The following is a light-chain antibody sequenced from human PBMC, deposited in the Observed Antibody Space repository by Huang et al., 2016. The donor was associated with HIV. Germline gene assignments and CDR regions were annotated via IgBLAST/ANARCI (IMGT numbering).Light chain of an antibody. CDR3: QQYESWPPLT. J-gene: IGKJ4*01. Sequence: EIVMTQSPDTLSVSPGERATLACMASQSVRDKLAGYQQKPGQAPMLLRHDTSTRAAGVPARFSGSGSGTEFTLTISSLQSEDCGVYYCQQYESWPPLTFGGGTKVEIK. V-gene: IGKV3-15*01. CDR2: DTS. CDR1: QSVRDK.